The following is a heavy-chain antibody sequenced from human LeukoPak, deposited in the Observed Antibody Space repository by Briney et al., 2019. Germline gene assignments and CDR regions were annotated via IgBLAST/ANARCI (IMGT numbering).Heavy chain of an antibody. Sequence: AGGSLRLSCAASGFTLGSYAMSWVRQAPGKGLEWVSSISGLDGTTFYADSVKGRFTISRASCKNTLYLQMNSLRAEDTAVYYCAKEHSGSYPDPNRENWFDPWGQGTLVTVSS. CDR3: AKEHSGSYPDPNRENWFDP. CDR1: GFTLGSYA. D-gene: IGHD3-10*01. J-gene: IGHJ5*02. CDR2: ISGLDGTT. V-gene: IGHV3-23*01.